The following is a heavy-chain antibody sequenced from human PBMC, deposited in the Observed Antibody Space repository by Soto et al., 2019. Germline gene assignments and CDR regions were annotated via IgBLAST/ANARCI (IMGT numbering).Heavy chain of an antibody. CDR2: ISAYNGNT. D-gene: IGHD3-22*01. V-gene: IGHV1-18*01. Sequence: ASVKVSCKASGYTFTSYGISWVRQAPGQGLEWMGWISAYNGNTNYAQKLQGRVTMTTDTSTSTVYMELRSLRSDDTAVYYCARDSSGLGAFEIWGQGTMVTVSS. CDR1: GYTFTSYG. CDR3: ARDSSGLGAFEI. J-gene: IGHJ3*02.